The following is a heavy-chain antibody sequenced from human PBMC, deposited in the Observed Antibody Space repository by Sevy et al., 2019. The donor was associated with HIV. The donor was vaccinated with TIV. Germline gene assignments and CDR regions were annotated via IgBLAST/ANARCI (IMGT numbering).Heavy chain of an antibody. D-gene: IGHD3-10*01. Sequence: GGSLRLSCAASGFTFSSYAMSWVRQAPGKGLEWVSAISGSGGSTYYADSVKGRFTISRDTSKNTPYLQRNSLRAEDNAVYYCSKGHYYGSGSYFYGMDVWGQGTTVTVSS. CDR1: GFTFSSYA. V-gene: IGHV3-23*01. J-gene: IGHJ6*02. CDR2: ISGSGGST. CDR3: SKGHYYGSGSYFYGMDV.